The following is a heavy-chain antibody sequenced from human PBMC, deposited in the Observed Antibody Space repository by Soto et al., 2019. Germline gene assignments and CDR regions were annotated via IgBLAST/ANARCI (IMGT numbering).Heavy chain of an antibody. J-gene: IGHJ4*02. D-gene: IGHD2-15*01. CDR2: ISSDGSDK. Sequence: PGGSLRLSCAASGFTFSNFGMHGVRQAPGKGLEWVAAISSDGSDKYYSESVKGRFTISRDNSKNTLFLQMNSLRVEDTAVYYCAKVSQVARKELVYWGQGTLVTVSS. CDR1: GFTFSNFG. CDR3: AKVSQVARKELVY. V-gene: IGHV3-30*18.